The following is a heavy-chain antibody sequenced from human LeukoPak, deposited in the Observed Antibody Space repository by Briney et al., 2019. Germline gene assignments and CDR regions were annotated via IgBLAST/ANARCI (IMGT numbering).Heavy chain of an antibody. CDR2: ISYDGSNK. Sequence: GRSLRLSCAASGFTFSSYAMHWVRQAPGKGLEWVAVISYDGSNKYYADSVKGRFTISRDNSKNTLYLQMNSLRPEDTAVYYCVAQTTVLSDLDHWGQGTLVTVSS. J-gene: IGHJ4*02. CDR3: VAQTTVLSDLDH. CDR1: GFTFSSYA. V-gene: IGHV3-30*04. D-gene: IGHD4-17*01.